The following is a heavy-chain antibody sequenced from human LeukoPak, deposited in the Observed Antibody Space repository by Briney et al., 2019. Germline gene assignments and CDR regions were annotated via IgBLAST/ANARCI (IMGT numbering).Heavy chain of an antibody. CDR2: IYYSGST. D-gene: IGHD3-22*01. J-gene: IGHJ3*02. Sequence: SETLSLTCTVSGGSISSYYWSWIRQPPGKGLEWIGYIYYSGSTNYNPSLKSRVTISVDTSKNQFSLKLSSVTAADTAVYYCARHIPNYYDSSGDAFDIWGQGTMVTVSS. V-gene: IGHV4-59*08. CDR3: ARHIPNYYDSSGDAFDI. CDR1: GGSISSYY.